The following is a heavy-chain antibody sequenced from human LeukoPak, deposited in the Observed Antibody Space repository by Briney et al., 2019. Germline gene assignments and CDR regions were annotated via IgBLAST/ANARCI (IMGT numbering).Heavy chain of an antibody. J-gene: IGHJ3*02. CDR3: ARVDCTTTSYPRHDAFDI. CDR1: GFTFSDYR. CDR2: ISGLSNYI. Sequence: GGSLRLSCTASGFTFSDYRMNWVRQAPGKGLEWVSSISGLSNYIYYADSVKGRFTISRDNAKNSLSLQMNSLRAEDTAVYYCARVDCTTTSYPRHDAFDIWGQGTMVTVSS. V-gene: IGHV3-21*01. D-gene: IGHD2-2*01.